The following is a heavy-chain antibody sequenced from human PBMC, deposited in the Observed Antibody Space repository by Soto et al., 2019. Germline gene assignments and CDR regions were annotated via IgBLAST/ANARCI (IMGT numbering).Heavy chain of an antibody. Sequence: SETLSLTCTVSGSSISSYFWSWIRQPPGKGLEWIASIYYSGSTNYNPSLKSRVTISVDTSKNQFSLKLSSVTAADTAIFYCARVSYSSGWGWFDPWGQGTLVTV. CDR1: GSSISSYF. CDR2: IYYSGST. CDR3: ARVSYSSGWGWFDP. D-gene: IGHD6-25*01. V-gene: IGHV4-59*01. J-gene: IGHJ5*02.